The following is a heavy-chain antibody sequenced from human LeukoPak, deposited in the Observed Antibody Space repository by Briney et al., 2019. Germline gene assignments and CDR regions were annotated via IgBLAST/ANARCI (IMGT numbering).Heavy chain of an antibody. CDR2: INHSGST. CDR1: GGSISRYY. Sequence: SETLSLTCTVSGGSISRYYWSWLRQPPGKGREWLGEINHSGSTNYNPSLKSRVTISVDTSKNQFSLKVSSVTAADTAVYYCARGLSGRTDAFDIWGQGTMVTVSS. CDR3: ARGLSGRTDAFDI. V-gene: IGHV4-34*01. J-gene: IGHJ3*02. D-gene: IGHD3-16*02.